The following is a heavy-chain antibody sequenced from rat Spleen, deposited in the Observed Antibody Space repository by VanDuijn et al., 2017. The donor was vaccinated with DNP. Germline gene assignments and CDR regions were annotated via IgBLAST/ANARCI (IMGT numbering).Heavy chain of an antibody. J-gene: IGHJ2*01. CDR3: ARAGVQWYYFDY. CDR1: GFIFSDYA. V-gene: IGHV5S10*01. Sequence: EVQLVESGGGLVRPGNSLRLSCAASGFIFSDYAMAWVRQSPKMGLEWVATIIYDGSSTFYRDSVKGRFTISRDNAKSTLYLQRDSLRSEETATYYCARAGVQWYYFDYWGQGVMVTVSS. CDR2: IIYDGSST. D-gene: IGHD1-1*01.